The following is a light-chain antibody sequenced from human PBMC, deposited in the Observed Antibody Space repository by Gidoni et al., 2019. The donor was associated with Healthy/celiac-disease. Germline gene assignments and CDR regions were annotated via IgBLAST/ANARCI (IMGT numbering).Light chain of an antibody. CDR3: QQRSNWPPT. V-gene: IGKV3-11*01. Sequence: EIVFTQSPATLSSSPGERATLSCRASQSVNSYLAWYQQKPGQAPRLLIYEAANRATGIPARFSGSGSGTDFTLTISSLEPEDFAVYYCQQRSNWPPTFGQXTRLDIK. CDR1: QSVNSY. J-gene: IGKJ5*01. CDR2: EAA.